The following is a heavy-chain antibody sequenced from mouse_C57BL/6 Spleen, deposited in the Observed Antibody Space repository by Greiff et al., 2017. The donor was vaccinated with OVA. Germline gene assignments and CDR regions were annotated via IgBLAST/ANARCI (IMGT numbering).Heavy chain of an antibody. CDR2: LDPEDGDT. D-gene: IGHD1-1*01. J-gene: IGHJ3*01. CDR3: TTGYGSSYPAWFAY. Sequence: VQLQQSGAELVRPGASVKLSCTASGFNIKDYYMHWVKQRPEQGLEWIGRLDPEDGDTEYAPKFQGKATMTADTSSNTAYLQLSSLTSEDTAVYYCTTGYGSSYPAWFAYWGQGTLVTVSA. CDR1: GFNIKDYY. V-gene: IGHV14-1*01.